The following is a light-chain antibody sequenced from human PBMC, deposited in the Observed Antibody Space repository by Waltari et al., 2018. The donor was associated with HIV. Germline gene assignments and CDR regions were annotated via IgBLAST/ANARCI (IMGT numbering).Light chain of an antibody. CDR3: QQFYNTPIT. CDR2: WAS. CDR1: QGVLSSRDNNNY. V-gene: IGKV4-1*01. J-gene: IGKJ5*01. Sequence: DIVVTQSPDSLPVSLGERATINCRSSQGVLSSRDNNNYLAWYQQKPGQPPKLLIYWASFRESGVPDRFSGSGSGTDFTLTISSLQAEDVAVYYCQQFYNTPITFGQGTRLEIK.